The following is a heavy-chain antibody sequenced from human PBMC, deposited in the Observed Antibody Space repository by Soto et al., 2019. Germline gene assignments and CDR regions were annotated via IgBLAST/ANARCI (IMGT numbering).Heavy chain of an antibody. CDR3: AREGRLHWFES. Sequence: SETLSLTCTVSGGSISSYYWSWIRQPPGKGLEWIGYIYYSGSTNYNPSLKSRVTISVDTSKNQFSLKLSSVSAADTAVYFCAREGRLHWFESWGQGTLVTVSS. J-gene: IGHJ5*01. CDR2: IYYSGST. CDR1: GGSISSYY. V-gene: IGHV4-59*08.